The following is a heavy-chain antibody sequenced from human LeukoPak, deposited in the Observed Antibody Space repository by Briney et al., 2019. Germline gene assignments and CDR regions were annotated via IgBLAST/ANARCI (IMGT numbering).Heavy chain of an antibody. J-gene: IGHJ6*03. CDR1: DSISGYY. CDR2: VYYSGST. Sequence: KSSETLSLTCTVSDSISGYYWSWIRQPPGKGLEWIGYVYYSGSTNYNPSLKSRVTISVDTSNNQFSLKLSSVTAADAAVYYCARVKGYSNSFYYYYFMDVWGKGTTVTVSS. CDR3: ARVKGYSNSFYYYYFMDV. V-gene: IGHV4-59*01. D-gene: IGHD4-11*01.